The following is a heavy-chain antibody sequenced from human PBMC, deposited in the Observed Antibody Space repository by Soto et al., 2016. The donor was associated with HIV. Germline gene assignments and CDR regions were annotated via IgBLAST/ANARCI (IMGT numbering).Heavy chain of an antibody. CDR2: MSGNGSTT. J-gene: IGHJ4*02. Sequence: EVQLLESGGGLVQPGGSLRLSCAASGFTLSNYAMSWVRQAPGKGLEWVSCMSGNGSTTYYIDSVKGRFTLSRDNSKNTLYLQMNSLRAGDTAIYYCARDSRSPSFCDSSGRGKFYFDYWGPGSLVTVSS. D-gene: IGHD3-22*01. CDR1: GFTLSNYA. V-gene: IGHV3-23*01. CDR3: ARDSRSPSFCDSSGRGKFYFDY.